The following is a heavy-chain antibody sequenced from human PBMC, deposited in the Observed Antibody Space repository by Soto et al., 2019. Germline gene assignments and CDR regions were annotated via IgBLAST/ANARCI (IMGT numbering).Heavy chain of an antibody. D-gene: IGHD6-19*01. Sequence: PGGSLRLSCAASGFTFSSYCIPWVRQAPCKGLEWVAVIWYDGINKYYADSVKGRFTISRDNSKNTLYLQMNSLRAEDTAVYYCARDSDGGWHSAGGFDIFGQGTMLTLSS. CDR2: IWYDGINK. CDR3: ARDSDGGWHSAGGFDI. V-gene: IGHV3-33*01. CDR1: GFTFSSYC. J-gene: IGHJ3*02.